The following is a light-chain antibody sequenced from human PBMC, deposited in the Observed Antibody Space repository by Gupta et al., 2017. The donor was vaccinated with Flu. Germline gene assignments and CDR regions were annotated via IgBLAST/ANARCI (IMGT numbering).Light chain of an antibody. CDR2: LGS. CDR3: MQGLENWA. Sequence: DIVMTQSPLSLPVTPGEPASISCRSSQSLQHSNGYNYLDWYLQKPGQSPQLLIYLGSNRASGVPDRFRGSGSGTDFTLKISRVEAEDVGVYYCMQGLENWAFGQGTKVEIK. CDR1: QSLQHSNGYNY. J-gene: IGKJ1*01. V-gene: IGKV2-28*01.